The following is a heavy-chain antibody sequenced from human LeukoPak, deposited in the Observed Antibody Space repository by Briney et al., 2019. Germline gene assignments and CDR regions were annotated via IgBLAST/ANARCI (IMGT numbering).Heavy chain of an antibody. D-gene: IGHD3-22*01. V-gene: IGHV1-18*01. CDR1: GYTFTNYG. CDR3: ARAITMIVRAGDY. CDR2: IDSRNGHT. J-gene: IGHJ4*02. Sequence: ASVRVSCKASGYTFTNYGITWVRRAPGQGLEWMGWIDSRNGHTKYGQKFQGRVIMTTDTSTTTTYMEIRSLRSDDTAVYYCARAITMIVRAGDYWGQGTLVTVSS.